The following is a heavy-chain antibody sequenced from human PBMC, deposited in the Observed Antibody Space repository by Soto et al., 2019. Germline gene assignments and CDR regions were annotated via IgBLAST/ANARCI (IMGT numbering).Heavy chain of an antibody. Sequence: LSLTCTVSGGSISSYYWSWIRQPPGKGLEWIGYIYYSGSTNYNPSLKSRVTISVDTSKNQFSLKLSSVTAADTAAYYCARDHGLAGYNWNSSPHALGFDPWGQGTLVTVSS. CDR3: ARDHGLAGYNWNSSPHALGFDP. J-gene: IGHJ5*02. D-gene: IGHD1-7*01. V-gene: IGHV4-59*01. CDR2: IYYSGST. CDR1: GGSISSYY.